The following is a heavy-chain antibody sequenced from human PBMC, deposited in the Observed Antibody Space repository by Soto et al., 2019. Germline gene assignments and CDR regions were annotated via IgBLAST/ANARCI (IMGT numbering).Heavy chain of an antibody. D-gene: IGHD3-22*01. V-gene: IGHV4-31*03. J-gene: IGHJ5*02. CDR3: ARDLTYYDSSGYYYGLFDP. Sequence: SETLSLTCTVSGGSISSGGYYWSWIRQHPGKGLEWIGYIYYSGSTYYNPSLKSRVTISVDTSKNQFSLKLSSVTAADTAVYYCARDLTYYDSSGYYYGLFDPWGQGTLVTVSS. CDR1: GGSISSGGYY. CDR2: IYYSGST.